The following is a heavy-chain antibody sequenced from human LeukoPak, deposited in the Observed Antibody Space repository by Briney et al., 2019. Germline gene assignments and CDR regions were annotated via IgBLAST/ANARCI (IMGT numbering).Heavy chain of an antibody. V-gene: IGHV4-31*03. D-gene: IGHD2-8*02. Sequence: PSETLSLTCTVSGGSISGGGYYWHWTRQHPEKGLERIGYIYYSGTPRYNPSLKSRVTISIDTSKSQFSLSLTSLTAADTAVYYCARGPGGELDSWGQGTLVTVSS. J-gene: IGHJ4*02. CDR3: ARGPGGELDS. CDR2: IYYSGTP. CDR1: GGSISGGGYY.